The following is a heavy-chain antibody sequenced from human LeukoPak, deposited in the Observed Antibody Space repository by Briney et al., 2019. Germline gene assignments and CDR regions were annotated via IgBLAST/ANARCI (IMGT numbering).Heavy chain of an antibody. J-gene: IGHJ5*02. CDR1: GYSISSGYY. CDR3: ARGQSSVWGVNWFDP. Sequence: SETLSLTCTVSGYSISSGYYWGWIRQPPGKGLEWIGSIYHSGSTYYNPSLKSRVTISVDTSKNQFSLKLSSVTAADMAVYYCARGQSSVWGVNWFDPWGQGTLVTVSS. D-gene: IGHD3-16*01. CDR2: IYHSGST. V-gene: IGHV4-38-2*02.